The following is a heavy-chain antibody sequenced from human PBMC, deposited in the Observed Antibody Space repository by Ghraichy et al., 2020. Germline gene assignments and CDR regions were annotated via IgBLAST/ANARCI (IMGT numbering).Heavy chain of an antibody. CDR1: GFSLRTSGAG. J-gene: IGHJ6*02. Sequence: QTLSLTCRFSGFSLRTSGAGVGWIRQPPGKALEWLALIYWNDDKRYSPSLRSRLTITKDTSRNQGVLTMSNMDPVDTATYFCTHVVTYYDVLSGDYRPLMDVWGRGNTVTVSS. D-gene: IGHD3-3*01. CDR3: THVVTYYDVLSGDYRPLMDV. CDR2: IYWNDDK. V-gene: IGHV2-5*01.